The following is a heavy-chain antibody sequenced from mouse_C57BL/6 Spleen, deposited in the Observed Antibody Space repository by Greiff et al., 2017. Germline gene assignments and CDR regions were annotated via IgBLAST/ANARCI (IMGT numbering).Heavy chain of an antibody. CDR2: IHPNSGST. J-gene: IGHJ4*01. Sequence: QVQLQQPGAELVKPGASVKLSCKASGYTFTSYWMHWVKQRPGQGLEWIGMIHPNSGSTNYNEKFKSKATLTVDKSSSTAYMQLSSLTSEDSAVYYCAVIPPYDYGAMDYWGQGTSVTVSS. V-gene: IGHV1-64*01. CDR1: GYTFTSYW. CDR3: AVIPPYDYGAMDY. D-gene: IGHD1-1*01.